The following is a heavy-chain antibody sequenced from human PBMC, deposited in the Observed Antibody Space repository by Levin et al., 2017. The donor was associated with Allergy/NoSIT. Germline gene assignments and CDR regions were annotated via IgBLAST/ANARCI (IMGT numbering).Heavy chain of an antibody. CDR1: GGTFRHYA. D-gene: IGHD5-18*01. J-gene: IGHJ4*02. CDR2: IVPVFGST. Sequence: ASVKVSCKASGGTFRHYALSWVRQAPGQGFEWMGGIVPVFGSTNYAQKFHGRVTITADESTSTANMELSSLRSDDTAVYYCVNRSAYSYGHYYSDYWGQGTLVTVSS. V-gene: IGHV1-69*13. CDR3: VNRSAYSYGHYYSDY.